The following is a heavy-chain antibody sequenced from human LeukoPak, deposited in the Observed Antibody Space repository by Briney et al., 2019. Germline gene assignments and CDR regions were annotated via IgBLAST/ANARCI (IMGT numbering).Heavy chain of an antibody. J-gene: IGHJ4*02. CDR1: GFTFSSYE. V-gene: IGHV3-48*03. D-gene: IGHD1-7*01. CDR2: ISSSGSTI. Sequence: EGSLRLSCAASGFTFSSYEMHWVRQAPGKGLEWISYISSSGSTIYYADSVTGRFTISRDNAKNSLYLQMNSLRAGDTALYSCVREGNYYFDSWGQGTLVTVSS. CDR3: VREGNYYFDS.